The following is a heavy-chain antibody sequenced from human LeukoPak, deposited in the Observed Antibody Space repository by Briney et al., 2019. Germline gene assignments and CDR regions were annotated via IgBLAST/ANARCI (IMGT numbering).Heavy chain of an antibody. V-gene: IGHV1-2*02. CDR2: INPNSGGT. CDR1: GYTFTVYF. Sequence: ALVKVSCKASGYTFTVYFMHWVRQAPGQGLEWMGWINPNSGGTNYAQKFQGRVTMTRDTSISTAYMELSRLRCDDTAVYYCARELNYDSSGYYFDYWGQGTLVTVSS. CDR3: ARELNYDSSGYYFDY. J-gene: IGHJ4*02. D-gene: IGHD3-22*01.